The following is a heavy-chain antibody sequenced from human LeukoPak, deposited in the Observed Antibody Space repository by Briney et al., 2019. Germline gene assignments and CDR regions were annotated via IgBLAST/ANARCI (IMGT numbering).Heavy chain of an antibody. CDR3: TTDLYYYDSSGYYSAPDY. Sequence: GGSQRLSCAASGFTFSNAWMSWVRQAPGKGLEWVSRIKSKSDGWTTDYAAPVKGRFTISRDDSKNTLYLQMNSLKTEDTAVYYCTTDLYYYDSSGYYSAPDYWGQGTLVTVSS. CDR1: GFTFSNAW. V-gene: IGHV3-15*01. D-gene: IGHD3-22*01. CDR2: IKSKSDGWTT. J-gene: IGHJ4*02.